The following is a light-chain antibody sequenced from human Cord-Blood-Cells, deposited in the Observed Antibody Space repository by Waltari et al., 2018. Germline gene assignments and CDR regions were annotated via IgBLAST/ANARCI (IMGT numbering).Light chain of an antibody. CDR2: DVS. CDR1: SSDVGGYNY. V-gene: IGLV2-14*03. J-gene: IGLJ3*02. Sequence: QSALTQPASVSGSPGQSITISCTGTSSDVGGYNYVSWYQQHPGKAPKLMIYDVSKWPSGVSNRFAGSKSGNAASLTISGLQAEDEVDYYCSSYTSSSTWVFGGGTKLTVL. CDR3: SSYTSSSTWV.